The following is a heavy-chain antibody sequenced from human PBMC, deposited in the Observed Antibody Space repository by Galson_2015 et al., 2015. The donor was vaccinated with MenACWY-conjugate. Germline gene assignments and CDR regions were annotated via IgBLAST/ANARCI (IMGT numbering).Heavy chain of an antibody. CDR2: ISASGGST. V-gene: IGHV3-23*01. J-gene: IGHJ4*02. Sequence: SLRLSCAVSGFTFSSYAMTWVRQAPGKGLEWVSSISASGGSTYHADSVKGRFTISRDNSKNTLYLQVNSLRAEDTAVSYCARGRGGYGYAYAPDYWGQGTLVTVSS. D-gene: IGHD5-18*01. CDR1: GFTFSSYA. CDR3: ARGRGGYGYAYAPDY.